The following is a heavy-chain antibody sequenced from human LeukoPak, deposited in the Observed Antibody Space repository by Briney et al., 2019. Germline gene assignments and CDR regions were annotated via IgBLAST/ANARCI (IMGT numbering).Heavy chain of an antibody. CDR1: GFTFSTYA. CDR2: INHSGST. CDR3: ATATLGKIAVAGPYNWFDP. J-gene: IGHJ5*02. V-gene: IGHV4-34*08. Sequence: LRLSCAASGFTFSTYAMHWVRQAPGKGLEWIGEINHSGSTNYNPSLKSRVTISVDTSKNQFSLKLSSVTAADTAVYYCATATLGKIAVAGPYNWFDPWGQGTLVTVSS. D-gene: IGHD6-19*01.